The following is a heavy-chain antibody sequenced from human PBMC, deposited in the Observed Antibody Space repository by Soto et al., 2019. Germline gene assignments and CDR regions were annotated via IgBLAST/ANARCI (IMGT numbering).Heavy chain of an antibody. J-gene: IGHJ5*02. Sequence: PSETLSVTCTVSGVSGGSGGYYWSWIRQPPGKGLEWIGYIYYSGSTNYNPSLKSRVTISVDTSKNQFSLKLSSVTAADTVVYYCAREYSSSWFWFDPWGQGTLVTVSS. V-gene: IGHV4-61*08. CDR1: GVSGGSGGYY. CDR2: IYYSGST. CDR3: AREYSSSWFWFDP. D-gene: IGHD6-13*01.